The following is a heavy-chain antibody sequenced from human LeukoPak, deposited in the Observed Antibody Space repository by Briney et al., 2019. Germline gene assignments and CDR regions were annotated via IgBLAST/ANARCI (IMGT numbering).Heavy chain of an antibody. CDR3: ARVPEAFDI. CDR1: EFTFSSYW. V-gene: IGHV3-7*03. J-gene: IGHJ3*02. CDR2: IKQDGSEK. Sequence: GGSLRLSCAASEFTFSSYWMSWVRQAPGKGLEWVANIKQDGSEKYYVDSVKGRFTISRDNAKNSLYLQMNSLRAEDTAVYYCARVPEAFDIWGQGTMVTVSS.